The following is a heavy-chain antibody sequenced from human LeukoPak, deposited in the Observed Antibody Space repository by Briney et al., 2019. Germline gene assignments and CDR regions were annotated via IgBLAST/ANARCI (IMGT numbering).Heavy chain of an antibody. J-gene: IGHJ6*03. V-gene: IGHV4-39*02. Sequence: PSETLSLTCTVSGGSISSNSYYWGWIRQPPGKGLEWIGSIYYSGSTYYNPSLKSRVTISVDTSKNRFSLKLSSVTAADTAVYFCAREGRYCGGGRCSYMDVWGKGTTVTVSS. CDR2: IYYSGST. D-gene: IGHD2-15*01. CDR1: GGSISSNSYY. CDR3: AREGRYCGGGRCSYMDV.